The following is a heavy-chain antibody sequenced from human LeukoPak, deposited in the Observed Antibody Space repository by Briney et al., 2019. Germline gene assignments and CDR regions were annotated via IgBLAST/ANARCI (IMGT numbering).Heavy chain of an antibody. Sequence: ASVKVSCKASGGTFSSCAISWVRQAPGQGLEWMGGIIPIFGTANYAQKFQGRVTITTDESTSTAYMELSSLRSEDTAVYYCARSPTFGFGAYNWFDPWGQGTLVTVSS. CDR3: ARSPTFGFGAYNWFDP. CDR1: GGTFSSCA. J-gene: IGHJ5*02. CDR2: IIPIFGTA. V-gene: IGHV1-69*05. D-gene: IGHD3-10*01.